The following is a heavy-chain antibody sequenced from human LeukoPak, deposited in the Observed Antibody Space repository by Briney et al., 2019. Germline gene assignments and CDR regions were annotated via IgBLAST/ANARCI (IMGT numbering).Heavy chain of an antibody. CDR2: ISWNSGNI. CDR3: AKVEGYNYGYFED. CDR1: GFTFDDYG. D-gene: IGHD5-18*01. Sequence: GGSLRLSCAASGFTFDDYGMHWVRQAPGKGLEWVSGISWNSGNIDYADSVEGRFTISRDNAKNSLYLQMNSLRPEDTALYYCAKVEGYNYGYFEDWGQGTLVTVSS. J-gene: IGHJ4*02. V-gene: IGHV3-9*01.